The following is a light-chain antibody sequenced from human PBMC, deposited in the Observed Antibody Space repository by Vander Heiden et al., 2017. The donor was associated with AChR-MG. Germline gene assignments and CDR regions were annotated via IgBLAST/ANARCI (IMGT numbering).Light chain of an antibody. CDR3: QQYNDWPPWT. V-gene: IGKV3-15*01. J-gene: IGKJ1*01. Sequence: EIVMTQSPATLPVSPGERVTLSCRASQSVKSNLAWYQQKPGQAPRLLIYGASTRAAGAPDRFSGSGSGTEFTLTISSLQSEDFALYYCQQYNDWPPWTFGQGTKVEIK. CDR2: GAS. CDR1: QSVKSN.